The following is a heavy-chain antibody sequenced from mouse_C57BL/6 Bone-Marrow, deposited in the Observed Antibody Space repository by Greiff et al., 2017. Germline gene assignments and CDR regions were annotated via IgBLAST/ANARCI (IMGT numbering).Heavy chain of an antibody. CDR1: GYTFTSYW. CDR2: IHPNSGST. J-gene: IGHJ3*01. CDR3: ARWGLRRAFAY. Sequence: QVQLQQPGAELVKPGASVKLSCKASGYTFTSYWMHWVKQRPGQGLEWIGMIHPNSGSTNYTEKFKSKATLTVDKSSSTAYMQLSSLTSEDSAVYDWARWGLRRAFAYWGQGTLVTVSA. V-gene: IGHV1-64*01. D-gene: IGHD2-2*01.